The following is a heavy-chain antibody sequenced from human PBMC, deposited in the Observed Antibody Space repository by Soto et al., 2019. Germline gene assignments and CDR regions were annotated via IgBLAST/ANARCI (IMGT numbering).Heavy chain of an antibody. CDR3: ARVATGVSYFYSDMDF. V-gene: IGHV3-53*04. Sequence: GGSLRLSCAASGFTVSSNYMSWVRQAPGKGLEWVSGIYSGGRTDYADYVKGRFTIFRHNSKNTLYLQMNSLRAEDTAVYYCARVATGVSYFYSDMDFWGKGTTVTVSS. CDR1: GFTVSSNY. CDR2: IYSGGRT. J-gene: IGHJ6*03. D-gene: IGHD2-8*02.